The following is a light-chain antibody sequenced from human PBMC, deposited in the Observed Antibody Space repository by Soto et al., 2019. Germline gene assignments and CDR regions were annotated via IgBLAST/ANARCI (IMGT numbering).Light chain of an antibody. V-gene: IGKV4-1*01. Sequence: DIVMTQSPDSLAVSLGARATIHCKSSQSVFYSSRNKNYLAWYQQKPGQPPKLLISWASSREFGVPDRFSGSGSGTDFTLTISSLQAEDVAIYYCQHYYTTPPTFGQGTKVEI. CDR2: WAS. J-gene: IGKJ1*01. CDR3: QHYYTTPPT. CDR1: QSVFYSSRNKNY.